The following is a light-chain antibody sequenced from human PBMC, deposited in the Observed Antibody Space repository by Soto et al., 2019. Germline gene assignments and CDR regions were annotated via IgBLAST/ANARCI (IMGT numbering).Light chain of an antibody. CDR2: GAS. V-gene: IGKV3-20*01. CDR3: QQYGISQNT. Sequence: ETVMTQSPGTLSLSPGERATLSCRASQSVSSGYLAWYQQKPGQAPRLLIFGASNRATVIPDRFTGSGSGTDFTLTISRLEHEDVAVYYCQQYGISQNTFGQGTKLEIK. CDR1: QSVSSGY. J-gene: IGKJ2*01.